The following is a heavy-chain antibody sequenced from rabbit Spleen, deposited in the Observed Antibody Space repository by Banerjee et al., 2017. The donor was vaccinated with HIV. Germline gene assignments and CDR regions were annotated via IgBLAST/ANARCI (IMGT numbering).Heavy chain of an antibody. CDR2: ISGRSSGTT. CDR3: ARNYVNAFDP. D-gene: IGHD1-1*01. V-gene: IGHV1S45*01. CDR1: GFSFSSSYW. J-gene: IGHJ2*01. Sequence: EESGGDLVKPEGSLTLTCTASGFSFSSSYWICWVRQAPGKGLEWIACISGRSSGTTFYATWAKGRFTISKTSSTTVTLQMTSLTVADTATYFCARNYVNAFDPWGPGTLVTVS.